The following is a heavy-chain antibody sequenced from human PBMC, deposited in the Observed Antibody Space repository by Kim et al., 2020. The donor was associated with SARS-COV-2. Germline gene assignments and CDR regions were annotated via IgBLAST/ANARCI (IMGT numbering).Heavy chain of an antibody. CDR3: AREGLYYFDGNNWLDS. V-gene: IGHV3-48*02. CDR2: ISSSGATI. CDR1: GFTFSSYV. J-gene: IGHJ5*01. Sequence: GGSLRLSCAASGFTFSSYVMNWVRQAPGKGLEWVSYISSSGATIYYADSVRGRFTISRDNAKNSLFLQMNSLRDDDTAVYYCAREGLYYFDGNNWLDSWGQGTLVTVSS. D-gene: IGHD3-16*01.